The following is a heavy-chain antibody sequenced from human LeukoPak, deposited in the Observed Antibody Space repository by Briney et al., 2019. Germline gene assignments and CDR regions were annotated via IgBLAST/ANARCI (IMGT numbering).Heavy chain of an antibody. Sequence: PSETLSLTCAVYGGSFSGYYWSWLRQPPGKGLEWLGEINHSGSTNYNPSLKSRVTISVDTSKNQFSLKLSSVTAADTAVYYCARSKGKSSSWYVNYWGQGTLVTVSS. CDR1: GGSFSGYY. D-gene: IGHD6-13*01. V-gene: IGHV4-34*01. CDR3: ARSKGKSSSWYVNY. CDR2: INHSGST. J-gene: IGHJ4*02.